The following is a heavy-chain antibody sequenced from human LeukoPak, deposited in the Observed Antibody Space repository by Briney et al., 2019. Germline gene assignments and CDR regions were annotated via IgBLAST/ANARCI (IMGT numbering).Heavy chain of an antibody. J-gene: IGHJ4*02. D-gene: IGHD3-16*02. CDR3: ARDGLVSMITFGGVID. Sequence: PGGSLRLSCAASGFTLSSYWMSRVRQAPGKGLEWVANIKQDGSEKYYVDSVKGRFTISRDNAKNSLYLQMNSLRAEDTAVYYCARDGLVSMITFGGVIDWGQGTLVTVSS. CDR2: IKQDGSEK. CDR1: GFTLSSYW. V-gene: IGHV3-7*01.